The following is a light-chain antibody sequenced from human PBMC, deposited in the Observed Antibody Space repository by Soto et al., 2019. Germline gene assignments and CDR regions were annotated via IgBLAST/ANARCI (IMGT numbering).Light chain of an antibody. J-gene: IGKJ1*01. CDR1: QSVSGNS. Sequence: VLTQSPDTLSLSPGERATLSCRASQSVSGNSLAWYRQNRGQAPRLIIYDVSTRATGIPDRVSGSWSGTGFTLTIRRLEPEDFALFFCQHVYCSLWTFGQGTRVEIK. CDR3: QHVYCSLWT. CDR2: DVS. V-gene: IGKV3-20*01.